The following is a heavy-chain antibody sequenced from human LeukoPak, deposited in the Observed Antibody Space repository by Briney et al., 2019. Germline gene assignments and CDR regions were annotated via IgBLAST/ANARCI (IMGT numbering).Heavy chain of an antibody. V-gene: IGHV4-4*02. CDR2: IYHSGST. CDR1: GGSISSSNW. CDR3: ASLCGDYVPYFDY. J-gene: IGHJ4*02. Sequence: SETLSLTCAVSGGSISSSNWWSWVRQPPGKGLEWIGEIYHSGSTNYNPSLKSRVTISVDKSKNQFSLKLSSVTAADTAVYYCASLCGDYVPYFDYWGQGTLVTVSS. D-gene: IGHD4-17*01.